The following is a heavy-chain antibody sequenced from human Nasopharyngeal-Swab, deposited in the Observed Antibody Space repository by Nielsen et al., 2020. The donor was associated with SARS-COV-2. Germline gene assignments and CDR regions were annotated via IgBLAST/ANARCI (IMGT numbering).Heavy chain of an antibody. CDR2: ISYDGSNK. Sequence: GESLKISCAASGFTFSSYGMHWVRQAPGKGLEWVAVISYDGSNKYYADSVKGRFTISRDNSKNTLYLQMNSLRAEDTAVYYCAKLRSTVARHGLWGRGTLVTVSS. D-gene: IGHD4-23*01. CDR1: GFTFSSYG. V-gene: IGHV3-30*18. CDR3: AKLRSTVARHGL. J-gene: IGHJ2*01.